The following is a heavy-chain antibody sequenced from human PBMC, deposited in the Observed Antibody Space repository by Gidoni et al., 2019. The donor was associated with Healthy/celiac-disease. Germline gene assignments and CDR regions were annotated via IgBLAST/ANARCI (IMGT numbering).Heavy chain of an antibody. D-gene: IGHD5-18*01. CDR3: ARDRGGYSYGSHFDY. CDR1: GGSISISSYY. Sequence: QLQLQASGPGLVKPSETLSLTCTVSGGSISISSYYWGWIRQPPGKGLEWIGSIYYSGSTYYNPSLKSRVTISVDTSKNQFSLKLSSVTAADTAVYYCARDRGGYSYGSHFDYWGQGTLVTVSS. CDR2: IYYSGST. V-gene: IGHV4-39*07. J-gene: IGHJ4*02.